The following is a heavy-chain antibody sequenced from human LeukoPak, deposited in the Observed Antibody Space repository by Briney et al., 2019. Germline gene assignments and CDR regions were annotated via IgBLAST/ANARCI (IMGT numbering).Heavy chain of an antibody. CDR2: ISSSGSDI. CDR1: GFTFSNYE. D-gene: IGHD4-23*01. V-gene: IGHV3-48*03. J-gene: IGHJ4*02. Sequence: GGSLRLSCAASGFTFSNYEMHWGRQAQAKGLGWVSYISSSGSDIYYADSVKGRFTTSRDNAKNSLYLHMNSLRAEDTAVYYCARDYGGSSPFDYWGQGTLVTVSS. CDR3: ARDYGGSSPFDY.